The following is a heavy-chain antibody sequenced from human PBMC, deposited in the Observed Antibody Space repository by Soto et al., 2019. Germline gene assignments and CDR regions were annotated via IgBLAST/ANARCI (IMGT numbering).Heavy chain of an antibody. CDR3: ARDRGSYCSGGSCYVNLDFDY. Sequence: ASVKVSCKASGYTFANYGISWVRQAPGQGLEWMGWIGTYNGNTNYAQKLQGRVTVTTDTSTSTAYMELRSLRSDDTAVYYCARDRGSYCSGGSCYVNLDFDYWGQGTLVTVSS. D-gene: IGHD2-15*01. CDR2: IGTYNGNT. J-gene: IGHJ4*02. V-gene: IGHV1-18*04. CDR1: GYTFANYG.